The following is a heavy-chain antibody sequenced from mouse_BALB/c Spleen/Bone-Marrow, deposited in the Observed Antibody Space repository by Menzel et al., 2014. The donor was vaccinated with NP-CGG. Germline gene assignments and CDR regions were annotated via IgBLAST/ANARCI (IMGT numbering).Heavy chain of an antibody. Sequence: VQLQQSGGGLVQPGGSLKLSCAASGFTFSSYGMSWVCQTPDKRLEMVATIYCNGSSTYYPDSVKGRFTISRDNAKNTLYLQMSSLKSEDTAMYYCARDRAYYYAMDYWGQGTSVTVSS. J-gene: IGHJ4*01. V-gene: IGHV5-6-3*01. D-gene: IGHD3-1*01. CDR2: IYCNGSST. CDR3: ARDRAYYYAMDY. CDR1: GFTFSSYG.